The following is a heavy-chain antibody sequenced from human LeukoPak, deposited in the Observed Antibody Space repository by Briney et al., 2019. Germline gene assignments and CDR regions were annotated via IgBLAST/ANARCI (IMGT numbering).Heavy chain of an antibody. D-gene: IGHD4-17*01. Sequence: ASVRVSCKASGYTFTSYGISWVRQAPGQGLEWMGWISAYNGNTNYAQKLQGRVTMTTDTSTSTAYMELRSLRSDDTAVYYCARTVYGDYVFDYWGQGTLVTVSS. V-gene: IGHV1-18*01. CDR1: GYTFTSYG. J-gene: IGHJ4*02. CDR2: ISAYNGNT. CDR3: ARTVYGDYVFDY.